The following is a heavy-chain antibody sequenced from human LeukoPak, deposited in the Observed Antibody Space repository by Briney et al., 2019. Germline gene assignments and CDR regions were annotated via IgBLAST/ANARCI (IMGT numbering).Heavy chain of an antibody. Sequence: PSETLSLTCTVSGGSISSYYWSWIRQPPGKGLESIGYIYYGNTNYNPSLKSRVTISVDTSKNQFSLKLSSVTAADTAVYYCAREPLRDYGDYESSFAFDIWGQGTMVTVSS. CDR1: GGSISSYY. CDR2: IYYGNT. D-gene: IGHD4-17*01. J-gene: IGHJ3*02. CDR3: AREPLRDYGDYESSFAFDI. V-gene: IGHV4-59*12.